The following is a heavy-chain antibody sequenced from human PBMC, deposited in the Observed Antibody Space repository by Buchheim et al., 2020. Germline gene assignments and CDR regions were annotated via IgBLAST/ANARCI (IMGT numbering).Heavy chain of an antibody. V-gene: IGHV3-23*04. CDR1: GFTFSNYG. CDR2: ISESADST. D-gene: IGHD6-19*01. J-gene: IGHJ4*02. Sequence: EVQLVESGGGLAQPGGSLRLSCAASGFTFSNYGMSWVRQAPGKGLECISGISESADSTYHADSVKGRFTISRDNSNNILYLQMNSLRAEDTALYFCARISRSGWCWADYWGQGTL. CDR3: ARISRSGWCWADY.